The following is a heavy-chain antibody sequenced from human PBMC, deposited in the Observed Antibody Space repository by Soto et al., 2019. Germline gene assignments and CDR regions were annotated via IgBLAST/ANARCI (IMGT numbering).Heavy chain of an antibody. Sequence: GASVKVSCKASGFTFTSSAVQWVRQARGQRLEWIGWIVVGSGNTNYAQKFQERVTITRDMSTSTAYMELSSLRSEDTAVYYCAATYCSGGSCYPIYYGMDVWGQGXTVTVSS. J-gene: IGHJ6*02. CDR2: IVVGSGNT. CDR1: GFTFTSSA. V-gene: IGHV1-58*01. CDR3: AATYCSGGSCYPIYYGMDV. D-gene: IGHD2-15*01.